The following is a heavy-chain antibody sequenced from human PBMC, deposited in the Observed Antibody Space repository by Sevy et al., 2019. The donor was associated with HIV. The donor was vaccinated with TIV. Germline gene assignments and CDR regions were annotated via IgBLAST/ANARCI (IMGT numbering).Heavy chain of an antibody. CDR3: TAGVGASDFDY. CDR1: VFTFSNAW. V-gene: IGHV3-15*01. CDR2: IKSKTEGATR. J-gene: IGHJ4*02. Sequence: GGSLRLSCAASVFTFSNAWRSWVRQAPGKGLEWVGRIKSKTEGATRDFAAPVKGRLLISRDDSRNTVYLQMNSLKTEDTAVYYCTAGVGASDFDYWGQGTLVTVSS. D-gene: IGHD1-26*01.